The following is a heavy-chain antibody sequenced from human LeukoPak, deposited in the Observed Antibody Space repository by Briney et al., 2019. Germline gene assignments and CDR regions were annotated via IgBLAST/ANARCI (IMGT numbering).Heavy chain of an antibody. Sequence: GGSLRLSCAASGFTFSSYSMNWVRQAPGKGLEWVSSISSSSSYIYYADSVKGRFTISRDNAKNSLYLQMNSLRAEDTAVYYCARGITRRTYDFWSGYPPWVDCWGQGTLVTVSP. D-gene: IGHD3-3*01. J-gene: IGHJ4*02. CDR2: ISSSSSYI. CDR3: ARGITRRTYDFWSGYPPWVDC. V-gene: IGHV3-21*01. CDR1: GFTFSSYS.